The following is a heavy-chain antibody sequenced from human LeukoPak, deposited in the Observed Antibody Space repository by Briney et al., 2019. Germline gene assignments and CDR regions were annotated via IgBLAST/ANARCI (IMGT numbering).Heavy chain of an antibody. Sequence: SQTLSLTCTVSGGSISSGSYYWSWIRQPAGKGLEWIGRIYTSGSTNYNPSLKSRVTISVDTSNNQFSLKLSSVTAADTAVYYCARGPGDFWSGLEPLYWGQGTLVTVSS. CDR3: ARGPGDFWSGLEPLY. CDR2: IYTSGST. J-gene: IGHJ4*02. CDR1: GGSISSGSYY. V-gene: IGHV4-61*02. D-gene: IGHD3-3*01.